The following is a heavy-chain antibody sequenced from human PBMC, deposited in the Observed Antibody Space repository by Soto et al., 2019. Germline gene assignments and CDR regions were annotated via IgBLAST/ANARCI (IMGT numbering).Heavy chain of an antibody. CDR3: ARLYDSSGYYLYYFDY. Sequence: SETLSLTCTVSGGSISSYYWSWIRQPPGKGLEWIGYIYYSGSTNYNPSLKSRVTISVDTSKNQFSLKLSSVTAADTAVYYCARLYDSSGYYLYYFDYWGQGTLVTVS. J-gene: IGHJ4*02. D-gene: IGHD3-22*01. V-gene: IGHV4-59*01. CDR2: IYYSGST. CDR1: GGSISSYY.